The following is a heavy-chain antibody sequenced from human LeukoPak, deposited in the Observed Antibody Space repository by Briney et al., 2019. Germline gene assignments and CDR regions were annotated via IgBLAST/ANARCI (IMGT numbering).Heavy chain of an antibody. CDR2: IYISGST. CDR1: GGSISNYY. CDR3: ARERSSYFYYYYGMDV. D-gene: IGHD5-18*01. Sequence: SETLSLTCTVSGGSISNYYWSWIRQPAGKGLEWIGRIYISGSTNYNPSLKSRVTMSVDTSKNQFSLKLSSVTAAHTAVYYCARERSSYFYYYYGMDVWGQGTTVTVSS. V-gene: IGHV4-4*07. J-gene: IGHJ6*02.